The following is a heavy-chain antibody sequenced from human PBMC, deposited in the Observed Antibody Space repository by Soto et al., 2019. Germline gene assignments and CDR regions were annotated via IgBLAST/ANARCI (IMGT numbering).Heavy chain of an antibody. CDR2: INHSGST. CDR3: ARARGLLLFGELPCTTVDY. D-gene: IGHD3-10*01. Sequence: SETLSLTCAVYGGSFSGDYWSWFRQPPGKGLEWIGEINHSGSTNYNPSLKSRVTISVDTSKNQFSLKLSSVTAADTAVYYCARARGLLLFGELPCTTVDYWGQGTLVTVS. CDR1: GGSFSGDY. J-gene: IGHJ4*02. V-gene: IGHV4-34*01.